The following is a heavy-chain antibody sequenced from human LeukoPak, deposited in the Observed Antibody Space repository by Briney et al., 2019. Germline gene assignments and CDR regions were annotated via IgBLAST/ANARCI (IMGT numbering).Heavy chain of an antibody. Sequence: GGSLRLSCAASGFTFSSYAMSWLRQAPGKGLEWVSAISGSGGSTYYADSVKGRFTISRDNSKNTLYLQMNSLRAEDTAVYYCASHGGSGSSNWFDPWGQGTLVTVSS. J-gene: IGHJ5*02. CDR3: ASHGGSGSSNWFDP. D-gene: IGHD3-10*01. CDR2: ISGSGGST. V-gene: IGHV3-23*01. CDR1: GFTFSSYA.